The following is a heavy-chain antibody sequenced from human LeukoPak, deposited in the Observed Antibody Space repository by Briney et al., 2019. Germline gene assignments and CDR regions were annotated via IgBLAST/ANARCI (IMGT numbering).Heavy chain of an antibody. CDR1: GFNFSDYA. D-gene: IGHD6-13*01. V-gene: IGHV3-30*04. J-gene: IGHJ4*02. CDR2: ISADGRDK. Sequence: PGGSLRLSCVASGFNFSDYAMPWVRQAPGKGLEWVEVISADGRDKYYIDSVRGRFTISGDNSKTTVFLQMNSLEVEDTAVYYCATPLTSKWSTSWYSGHFDYWGQGALVTVPS. CDR3: ATPLTSKWSTSWYSGHFDY.